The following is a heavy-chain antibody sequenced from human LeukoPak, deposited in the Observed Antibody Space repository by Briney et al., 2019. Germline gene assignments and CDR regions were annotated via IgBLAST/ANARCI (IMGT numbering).Heavy chain of an antibody. CDR3: ARSGSDFDY. J-gene: IGHJ4*02. Sequence: GGSLRLSCAASGFTFTTYWMSWGRQAPAKGLEWVANIKEYGSEIHYVDSVKGRFTISRDNARNSLYLQMDSLRAEDTAVYYCARSGSDFDYWGQGTLVTVSS. D-gene: IGHD1-26*01. CDR2: IKEYGSEI. CDR1: GFTFTTYW. V-gene: IGHV3-7*01.